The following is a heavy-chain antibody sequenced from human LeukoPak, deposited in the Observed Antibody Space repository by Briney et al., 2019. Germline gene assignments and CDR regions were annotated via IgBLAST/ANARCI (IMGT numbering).Heavy chain of an antibody. Sequence: GGSLRLSCTASGFTFSTYTMHWVRQAPDKGLEWVAIISYDGSNKYYADSVKGRFTISRDNSKNTLYLQMNSLRAEDTALYYCARDRLAYYDSSGPGGIWGQGTMVTVSS. CDR1: GFTFSTYT. CDR3: ARDRLAYYDSSGPGGI. V-gene: IGHV3-30*04. CDR2: ISYDGSNK. J-gene: IGHJ3*02. D-gene: IGHD3-22*01.